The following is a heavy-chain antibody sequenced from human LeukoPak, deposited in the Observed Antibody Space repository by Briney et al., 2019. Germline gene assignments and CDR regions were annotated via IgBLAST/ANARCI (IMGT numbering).Heavy chain of an antibody. Sequence: PGGSLRLSCAASGFIFSSYWMHWVRQAPGKGLVWVSRIDSDGSRTSYADSVKGRFTISRDNAKNTLYLQVNSLRAEDTAVYYCARDTGGVAGNWGQGTLVTVSS. V-gene: IGHV3-74*01. CDR1: GFIFSSYW. D-gene: IGHD2-8*02. CDR2: IDSDGSRT. CDR3: ARDTGGVAGN. J-gene: IGHJ4*02.